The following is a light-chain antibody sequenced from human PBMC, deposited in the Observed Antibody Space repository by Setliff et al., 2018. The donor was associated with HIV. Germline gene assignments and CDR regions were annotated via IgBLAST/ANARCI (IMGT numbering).Light chain of an antibody. Sequence: ALTQPRSVSGSPGQSVTISCTGTSRDVGDYNYVSWYQQYPGKAPKLIIYDVYKRPSGVPDRLSGSKSGNTASLTISGLQAEDEADYYCCSYAGSRAWVFGTGTKVTVL. CDR1: SRDVGDYNY. J-gene: IGLJ1*01. CDR2: DVY. V-gene: IGLV2-11*01. CDR3: CSYAGSRAWV.